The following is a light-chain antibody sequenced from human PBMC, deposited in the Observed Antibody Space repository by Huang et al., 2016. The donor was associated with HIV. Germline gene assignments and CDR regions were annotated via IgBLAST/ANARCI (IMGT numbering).Light chain of an antibody. V-gene: IGKV3-11*01. CDR2: DAS. CDR1: QGLANY. CDR3: QQRGNWQLT. Sequence: EIVLTQSPATLSLSPGERATLSCRASQGLANYLAWYQQKPGQAPRLLIYDASNRATGIPARFSGSGSGTDFTLTISSLEPEDFAVYYCQQRGNWQLTFGGGTKMEIK. J-gene: IGKJ4*01.